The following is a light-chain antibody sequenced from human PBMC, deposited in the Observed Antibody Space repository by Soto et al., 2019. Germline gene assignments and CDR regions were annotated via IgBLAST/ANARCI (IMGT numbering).Light chain of an antibody. V-gene: IGLV6-57*03. J-gene: IGLJ7*01. CDR2: EDN. CDR3: QSYGSSPGAV. Sequence: NFMLTQPHSVSESLGKTVTISCTRSSGSFASNYVQWYQQRPGSAPTTVMYEDNQRPSGVPDRFSGSIDSSSRSASLTISGLQTEDEAVYYCQSYGSSPGAVFGGGNQLTVL. CDR1: SGSFASNY.